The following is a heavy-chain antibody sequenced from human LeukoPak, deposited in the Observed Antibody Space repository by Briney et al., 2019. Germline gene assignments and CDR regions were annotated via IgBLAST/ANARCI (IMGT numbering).Heavy chain of an antibody. CDR2: ISSSSSYI. Sequence: PGGSLRLSCAASGFTFSSYSMNWVRQAPGKGLEWVSSISSSSSYIYYADSVKGRFTISRDNAKNSLYLQMNSLRAEDTAVYYCARDFPYSGSNLCGYWGQGTLVTVSS. CDR3: ARDFPYSGSNLCGY. D-gene: IGHD1-26*01. CDR1: GFTFSSYS. J-gene: IGHJ4*02. V-gene: IGHV3-21*01.